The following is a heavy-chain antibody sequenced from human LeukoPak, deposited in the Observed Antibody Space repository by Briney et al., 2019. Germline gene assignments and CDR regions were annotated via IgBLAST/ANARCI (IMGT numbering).Heavy chain of an antibody. J-gene: IGHJ4*02. Sequence: GGSLRLSCAASGFTFSSYAMSWVRQAPGKGLEWVSSISGSGGSTYYADSVKGRFTISRDNSKNTLYLQMNSLRAEDTAVYYCAKSSYYDSRGFYREYYFDYWGQGTLVTVSS. D-gene: IGHD3-22*01. V-gene: IGHV3-23*01. CDR1: GFTFSSYA. CDR3: AKSSYYDSRGFYREYYFDY. CDR2: ISGSGGST.